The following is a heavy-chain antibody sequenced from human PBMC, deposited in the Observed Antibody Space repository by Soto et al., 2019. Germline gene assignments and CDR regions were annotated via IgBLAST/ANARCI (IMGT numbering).Heavy chain of an antibody. CDR3: ARGATTVEHYYYYGMDV. V-gene: IGHV4-34*01. D-gene: IGHD4-17*01. Sequence: QVQLQQWGAGLLKPSETLSLTCAVYGGSFSGYYWSWIRQPPGKGLEWIGEISHIGSTTYNPSLKSRVTRSVDTSKNQFSLKLSSVTAADTAVYYCARGATTVEHYYYYGMDVWGQGTTVTVS. CDR2: ISHIGST. CDR1: GGSFSGYY. J-gene: IGHJ6*02.